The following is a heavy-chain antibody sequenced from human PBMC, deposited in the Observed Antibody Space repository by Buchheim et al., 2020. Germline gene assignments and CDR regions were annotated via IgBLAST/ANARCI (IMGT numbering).Heavy chain of an antibody. V-gene: IGHV4-61*02. Sequence: QVQLQESGPGLVQASQSLSLTCTVSGASIASGTFYWSWVRQPAGRGLEWIASIYTSGATNYNPSLKSRATISRDTSKNTFSLQLHSVTAADTAIYYCVREAYEDYAEFGMDVWGQGT. D-gene: IGHD4-17*01. J-gene: IGHJ6*02. CDR3: VREAYEDYAEFGMDV. CDR1: GASIASGTFY. CDR2: IYTSGAT.